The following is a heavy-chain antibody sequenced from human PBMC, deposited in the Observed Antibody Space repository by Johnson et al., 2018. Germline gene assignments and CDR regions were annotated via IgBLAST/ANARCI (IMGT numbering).Heavy chain of an antibody. CDR3: ANVPTRRRGYVQH. CDR1: GFTFSSYS. Sequence: VQLVESGGGLVKPGGSLRLSCAASGFTFSSYSMNWVRQAPGKGLEWVSSISSSSSYIYYADPVKGRLTISSDNATNSLYLQMTSLRAEATAVYYCANVPTRRRGYVQHWGQGTLVTVSS. D-gene: IGHD3-16*01. V-gene: IGHV3-21*01. CDR2: ISSSSSYI. J-gene: IGHJ1*01.